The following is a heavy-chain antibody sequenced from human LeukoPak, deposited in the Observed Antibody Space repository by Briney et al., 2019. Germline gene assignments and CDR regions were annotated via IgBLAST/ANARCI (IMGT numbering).Heavy chain of an antibody. CDR1: GGSISSSSAY. Sequence: SGTLSLTCTVSGGSISSSSAYWGWIRQPAGKGLEWIGRIYASGITNYNPSLKSRVTMSLDTSKSQFSLKLNSVTAADTAVYYCARERSLAGYPYYFDYWGQGTLVTVSS. CDR3: ARERSLAGYPYYFDY. D-gene: IGHD5-12*01. CDR2: IYASGIT. J-gene: IGHJ4*02. V-gene: IGHV4-61*02.